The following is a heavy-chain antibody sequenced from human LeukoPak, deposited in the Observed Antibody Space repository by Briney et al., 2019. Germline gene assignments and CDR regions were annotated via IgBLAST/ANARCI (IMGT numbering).Heavy chain of an antibody. CDR1: GFTFSSYG. CDR3: AKRGSSVNATPRDYFDY. D-gene: IGHD2-15*01. CDR2: ISHDGSKK. J-gene: IGHJ4*02. Sequence: GGSLRLSCAASGFTFSSYGMHWVRQAPGKGLEWVAVISHDGSKKYYADSVKGRFTISRDNSKNTLYLQMNSLGDEDTAVYYCAKRGSSVNATPRDYFDYWGQGNLVTVSS. V-gene: IGHV3-30*18.